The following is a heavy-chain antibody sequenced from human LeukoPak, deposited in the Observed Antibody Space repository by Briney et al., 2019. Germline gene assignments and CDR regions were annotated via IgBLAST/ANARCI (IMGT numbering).Heavy chain of an antibody. CDR1: GGSISGYY. D-gene: IGHD6-13*01. CDR2: IYYSGST. CDR3: ARRGYASSWSFDY. V-gene: IGHV4-59*08. J-gene: IGHJ4*03. Sequence: SETLSVTCTVSGGSISGYYWNWVRQPPGKGLEWIGYIYYSGSTKYNPSLKSRVTISVDTSKNQFSLKLSSVTAADTAVYYCARRGYASSWSFDYWGPGSLGTVSS.